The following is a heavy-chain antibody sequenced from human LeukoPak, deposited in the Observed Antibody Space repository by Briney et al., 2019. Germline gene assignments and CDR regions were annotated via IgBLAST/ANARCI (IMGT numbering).Heavy chain of an antibody. CDR2: IYTSGST. CDR3: ARDLYSGSNNWFDP. Sequence: SQTLSLTCTVSGGSISSGSYYWSWIRQPAGKGLEWIGRIYTSGSTNYNPSLKSRVTISVDTSKNQFSLKLSSVTAADTAVYYCARDLYSGSNNWFDPWGQGTLVTVSS. CDR1: GGSISSGSYY. J-gene: IGHJ5*02. D-gene: IGHD3-10*01. V-gene: IGHV4-61*02.